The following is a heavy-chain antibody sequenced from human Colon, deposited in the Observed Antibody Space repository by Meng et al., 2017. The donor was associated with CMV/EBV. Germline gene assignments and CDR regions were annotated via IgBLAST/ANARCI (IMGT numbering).Heavy chain of an antibody. V-gene: IGHV3-23*01. CDR2: ISASADVT. D-gene: IGHD5-24*01. Sequence: GESLKISCAASGFTFNNYWMTWVRQAPGKGLEWVSTISASADVTYYADSVKGRFTISRDNSKSTLFLHMNSLKAEDTAFYYCAKDQVGGGYNILYYFDYWGQGSLVTVSS. J-gene: IGHJ4*02. CDR3: AKDQVGGGYNILYYFDY. CDR1: GFTFNNYW.